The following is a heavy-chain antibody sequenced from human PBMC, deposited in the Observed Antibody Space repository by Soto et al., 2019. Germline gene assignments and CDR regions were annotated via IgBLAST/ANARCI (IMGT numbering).Heavy chain of an antibody. CDR1: GGSFTGYY. V-gene: IGHV4-34*01. Sequence: QVQLQQWGAGLLKPSETLSLTCAVHGGSFTGYYWSWIRQPPGKGLEWIGEVNHSGSTKYNPSLESRVTISVDTSKNQFSLRLTSATVADTAVYYCARGESVVVPATPPRYYSYYMDVWGVGTTVAVSS. CDR2: VNHSGST. CDR3: ARGESVVVPATPPRYYSYYMDV. D-gene: IGHD2-2*01. J-gene: IGHJ6*03.